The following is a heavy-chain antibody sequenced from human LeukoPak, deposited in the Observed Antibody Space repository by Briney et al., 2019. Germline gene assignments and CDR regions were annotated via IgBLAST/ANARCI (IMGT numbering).Heavy chain of an antibody. CDR3: ARDRDYRGWFDP. CDR2: IYYSGST. V-gene: IGHV4-59*01. CDR1: GGSISSYY. J-gene: IGHJ5*02. D-gene: IGHD4-11*01. Sequence: SETLSLTCTVSGGSISSYYWSWIRQPPGKGLEWIGYIYYSGSTNYNPSLKSRVTMSVDTSKNQFSLKLSSVTAADTAVYYCARDRDYRGWFDPWGQGTLVTVSS.